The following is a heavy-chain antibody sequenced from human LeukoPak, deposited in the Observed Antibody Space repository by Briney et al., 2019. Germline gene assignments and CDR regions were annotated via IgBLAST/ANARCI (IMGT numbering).Heavy chain of an antibody. CDR1: GDSISSSGHW. J-gene: IGHJ4*02. D-gene: IGHD1-26*01. V-gene: IGHV4-39*01. Sequence: SETLSLTCTVSGDSISSSGHWWGWLRQPPGEGLEWIGSISYSGSPSYNPSLKSRVTISVDTSKNQLSLRLSPVTAADTAVYYCARPSSSGSYYYWGQGTLVTVS. CDR3: ARPSSSGSYYY. CDR2: ISYSGSP.